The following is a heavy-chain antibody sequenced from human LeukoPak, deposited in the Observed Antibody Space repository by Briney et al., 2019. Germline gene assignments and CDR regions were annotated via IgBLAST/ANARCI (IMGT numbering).Heavy chain of an antibody. CDR3: TFLVREPQH. D-gene: IGHD3-10*01. CDR1: GFTFSQYY. V-gene: IGHV3-7*01. J-gene: IGHJ1*01. CDR2: IESDGSDR. Sequence: PGGSLRLSCAVSGFTFSQYYMRWVRQPPGKGVEWVAIIESDGSDRKYVDSGKGRFTISRDNAKNSLYLQMSSLTAEDMDICLCTFLVREPQHWGRGTLVTVSS.